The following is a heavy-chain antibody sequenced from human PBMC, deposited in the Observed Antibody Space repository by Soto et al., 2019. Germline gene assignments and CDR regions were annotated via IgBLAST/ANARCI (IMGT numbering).Heavy chain of an antibody. V-gene: IGHV1-69*01. D-gene: IGHD3-9*01. J-gene: IGHJ6*02. Sequence: QVQLVQSGAEVKKPGSSVKVSCKASGGTFSSYAISWVRQAPGQGLEWMGGIIPIFGTANYAQKFQGRVTITADESTSTAYAELSSLRSEDTAVYYCARGAYDILTGTSYYYYYGMDVWGQGTTVTVSS. CDR2: IIPIFGTA. CDR3: ARGAYDILTGTSYYYYYGMDV. CDR1: GGTFSSYA.